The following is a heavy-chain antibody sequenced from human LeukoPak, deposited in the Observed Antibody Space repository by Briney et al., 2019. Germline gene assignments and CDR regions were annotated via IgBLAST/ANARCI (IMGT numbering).Heavy chain of an antibody. CDR3: ARHRKVTTPFDY. CDR2: IYYSGST. D-gene: IGHD4-17*01. J-gene: IGHJ4*02. CDR1: GGSISSYY. Sequence: PSETLSLTCTVSGGSISSYYWSWIRQPPGKGLEWIGYIYYSGSTNYNPSLKSRVTISVDTSKNQFSLKLSSVTAADTAVYYCARHRKVTTPFDYWGQGTLVTVSS. V-gene: IGHV4-59*08.